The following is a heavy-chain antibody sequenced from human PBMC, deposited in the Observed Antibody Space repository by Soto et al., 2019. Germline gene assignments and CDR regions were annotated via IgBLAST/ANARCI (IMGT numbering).Heavy chain of an antibody. V-gene: IGHV1-18*01. CDR2: INAYNGNT. CDR1: GYTFTSYD. D-gene: IGHD3-22*01. CDR3: ARSTMIVVVIPNYYYGMDV. Sequence: ASVKVSCKASGYTFTSYDINWVRQATGQGLEWMGWINAYNGNTNYAQKLQGRVTMTTDTSTSTAYMELRSLRSDDTAVYYCARSTMIVVVIPNYYYGMDVWGQGTTVTVSS. J-gene: IGHJ6*02.